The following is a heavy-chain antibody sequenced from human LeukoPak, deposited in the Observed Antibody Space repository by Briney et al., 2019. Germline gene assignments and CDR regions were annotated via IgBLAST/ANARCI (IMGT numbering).Heavy chain of an antibody. J-gene: IGHJ4*02. V-gene: IGHV4-39*01. CDR1: GGSISSSSAY. CDR3: VSPRGVTYGYFDY. D-gene: IGHD5-18*01. Sequence: TSESLSLTCTVSGGSISSSSAYWGWIRQPPGKGLDWIGSTYYSKNTYYNPTLKSPVTISTNTSNNQFSLTLGSVSATDTAVYYCVSPRGVTYGYFDYWGQGTLVTVSS. CDR2: TYYSKNT.